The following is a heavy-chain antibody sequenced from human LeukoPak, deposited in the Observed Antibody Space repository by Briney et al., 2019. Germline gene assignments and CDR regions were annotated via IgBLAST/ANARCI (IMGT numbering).Heavy chain of an antibody. J-gene: IGHJ4*02. V-gene: IGHV1-18*01. CDR1: GYTFTSYG. CDR2: ISAYNGNT. CDR3: ARSYDFWSGYFIPTDH. D-gene: IGHD3-3*01. Sequence: GASVKVSCKASGYTFTSYGISWVRQAPGQGLEWMGWISAYNGNTNYAQKLQGRVTMTTDTSTSTAYMELRSLRSDDTAVYYCARSYDFWSGYFIPTDHWGRGTLVTVSS.